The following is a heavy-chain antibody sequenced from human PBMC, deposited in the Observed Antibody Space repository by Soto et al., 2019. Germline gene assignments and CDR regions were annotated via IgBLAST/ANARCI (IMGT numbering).Heavy chain of an antibody. D-gene: IGHD6-13*01. Sequence: HPGGSLRLSCAASGFTFSSYGMHWVRQAPGKGLEWVAVIWYDGSNKYYADSVKGRFTISRDNSKNTLYLQMNSLRAEDTAVYYCARGYSSSWSLYYYYGMDVWGQGTTVTVSS. V-gene: IGHV3-33*01. J-gene: IGHJ6*02. CDR3: ARGYSSSWSLYYYYGMDV. CDR2: IWYDGSNK. CDR1: GFTFSSYG.